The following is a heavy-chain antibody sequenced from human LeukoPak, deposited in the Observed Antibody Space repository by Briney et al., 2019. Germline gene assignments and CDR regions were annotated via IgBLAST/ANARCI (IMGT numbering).Heavy chain of an antibody. CDR3: ARLDIVVVPAAGV. CDR2: ISSSSSTI. J-gene: IGHJ4*02. CDR1: GFTFSSYS. D-gene: IGHD2-2*03. V-gene: IGHV3-48*01. Sequence: GGSLRHSCAASGFTFSSYSMNWVRQAPGKGLEWVSYISSSSSTIYYADSVKGRFTISRDNAKNSLYLQMNSLRAEDTAVYYCARLDIVVVPAAGVWGQGTLVTVSS.